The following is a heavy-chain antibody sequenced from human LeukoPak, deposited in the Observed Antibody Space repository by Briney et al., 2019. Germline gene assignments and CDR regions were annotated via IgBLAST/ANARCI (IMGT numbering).Heavy chain of an antibody. CDR1: GDSVSSISAA. V-gene: IGHV6-1*01. D-gene: IGHD3-10*01. Sequence: TQALSLTCAISGDSVSSISAAWNWIRQSPSRGLEWLGRTYYRSKWYNDYAVSVKSRITINPDTSKNQFSLQLNSVTPEDTAVYYCARGATYGSGSYLAHWGQGTLVTVSS. CDR3: ARGATYGSGSYLAH. J-gene: IGHJ4*02. CDR2: TYYRSKWYN.